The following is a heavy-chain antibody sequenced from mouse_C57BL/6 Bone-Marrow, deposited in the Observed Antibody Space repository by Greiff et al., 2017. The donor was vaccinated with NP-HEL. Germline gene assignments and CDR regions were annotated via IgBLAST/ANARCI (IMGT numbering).Heavy chain of an antibody. V-gene: IGHV5-4*01. D-gene: IGHD2-1*01. Sequence: EVQVVESGGGLVKPGGSLKLSCAASGFTFSSYAMSWVRQTPEKRLEWVATISDGGSYTYYPDNVKGRFTISRDNAKNNLYLQMSHLKSEDTAMYYCARVERYGSLYAMDYWGQGTSVTVSS. J-gene: IGHJ4*01. CDR1: GFTFSSYA. CDR3: ARVERYGSLYAMDY. CDR2: ISDGGSYT.